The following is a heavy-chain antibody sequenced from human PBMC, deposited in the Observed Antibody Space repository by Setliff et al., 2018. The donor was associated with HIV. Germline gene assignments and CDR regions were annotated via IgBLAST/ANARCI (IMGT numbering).Heavy chain of an antibody. CDR2: IYYSGNT. D-gene: IGHD6-19*01. V-gene: IGHV4-39*01. CDR3: ARRRGQKATGWYYFDF. Sequence: SETLSLTCSVSGGPISSSTYFLDWIRQPPGKGLEWIGSIYYSGNTYYNPSLKSRVTISVDTSKRQFSLKLSSVTAGDSALYYCARRRGQKATGWYYFDFWGQGALVTVS. J-gene: IGHJ4*02. CDR1: GGPISSSTYF.